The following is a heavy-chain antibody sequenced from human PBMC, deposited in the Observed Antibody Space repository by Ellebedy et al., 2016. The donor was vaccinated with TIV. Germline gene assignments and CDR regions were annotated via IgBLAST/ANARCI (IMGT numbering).Heavy chain of an antibody. J-gene: IGHJ4*02. Sequence: SETLSLTCTVSGGSISRYYWSWIRQPPGKGLEWIGYIYYSGSTNYNPSLKSRVTISVDTSKNQFSLKLSSVTAADTAVYYCARDFYDFRSGYYYSYFDYWGQGTLVTVSS. CDR2: IYYSGST. D-gene: IGHD3-3*01. CDR1: GGSISRYY. CDR3: ARDFYDFRSGYYYSYFDY. V-gene: IGHV4-59*12.